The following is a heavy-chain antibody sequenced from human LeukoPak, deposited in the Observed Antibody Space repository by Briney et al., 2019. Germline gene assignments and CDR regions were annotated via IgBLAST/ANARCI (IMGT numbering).Heavy chain of an antibody. CDR3: ARTITIYGVPCYFDY. D-gene: IGHD3-3*01. J-gene: IGHJ4*02. CDR2: IYNSGSS. Sequence: SQTLSLTCTVSGGSISSGGFYWTWIRQHPGKGLEWIGYIYNSGSSYYTPSLKTRVTMSVDTSKNQFSLKLRVVTAADTAVYYCARTITIYGVPCYFDYWGQGTLVTVSS. V-gene: IGHV4-31*03. CDR1: GGSISSGGFY.